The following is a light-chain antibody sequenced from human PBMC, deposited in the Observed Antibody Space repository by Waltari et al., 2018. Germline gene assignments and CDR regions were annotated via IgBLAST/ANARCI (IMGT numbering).Light chain of an antibody. CDR1: AFPKRI. CDR3: FATDSSGNHRKV. J-gene: IGLJ2*01. Sequence: SHELTQPPSVSGSPGQTARITCSGDAFPKRIAYWYQQKSGQAPVLVIYDDTRRPSGIPERFSGSSSGTMATLTINGAQVEDEADYYCFATDSSGNHRKVFGGGTKLTVL. V-gene: IGLV3-10*01. CDR2: DDT.